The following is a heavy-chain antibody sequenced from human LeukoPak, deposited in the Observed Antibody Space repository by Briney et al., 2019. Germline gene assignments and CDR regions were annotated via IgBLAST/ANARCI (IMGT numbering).Heavy chain of an antibody. CDR2: ISAYNGNT. V-gene: IGHV1-18*01. CDR1: GYTFTSYG. J-gene: IGHJ3*02. CDR3: ARVAIVATIQVVTATSPDAFDI. Sequence: GASVKVSCKAPGYTFTSYGISWVRQAPGQGLEWMGWISAYNGNTNYAQKLQGRVTMTTDTSTSTAYMELRSLRSDDTAVYYCARVAIVATIQVVTATSPDAFDIWGQGTMVTVSS. D-gene: IGHD5-12*01.